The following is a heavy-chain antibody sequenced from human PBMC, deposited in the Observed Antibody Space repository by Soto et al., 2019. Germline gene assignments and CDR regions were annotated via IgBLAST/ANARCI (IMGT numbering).Heavy chain of an antibody. J-gene: IGHJ6*02. V-gene: IGHV3-48*02. CDR2: ISSSSSTI. Sequence: GGSLRLSCAASGFTFSSYSMNWVRQAPGKGLEWVSYISSSSSTIYYADSVKGRFTISRDNAKNSLYLQMNSLRDEDTAVYYCARGDYRLYYYGMDVWGQGTTVTVSS. CDR3: ARGDYRLYYYGMDV. D-gene: IGHD4-4*01. CDR1: GFTFSSYS.